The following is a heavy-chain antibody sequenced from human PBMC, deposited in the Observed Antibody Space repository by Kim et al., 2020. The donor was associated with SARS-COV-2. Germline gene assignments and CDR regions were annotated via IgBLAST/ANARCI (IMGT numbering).Heavy chain of an antibody. CDR3: ARGFYGDYNYYCYGMDV. CDR2: IDWDDDK. J-gene: IGHJ6*02. V-gene: IGHV2-70*01. D-gene: IGHD4-17*01. Sequence: SGPTLVNPTQTLTLTCTFSGFSLSTSGMCVSWIRQPPGKALEWLALIDWDDDKYYSTSLKTRLTISKDTSKNQVVLTMTNMDPVDTATYYCARGFYGDYNYYCYGMDVWGQGTTVTVSS. CDR1: GFSLSTSGMC.